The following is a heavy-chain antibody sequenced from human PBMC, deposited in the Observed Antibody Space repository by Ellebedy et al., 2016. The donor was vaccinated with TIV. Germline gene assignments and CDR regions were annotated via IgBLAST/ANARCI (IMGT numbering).Heavy chain of an antibody. J-gene: IGHJ6*02. V-gene: IGHV3-13*05. D-gene: IGHD3-10*01. CDR3: ARDNWYFGSGSMDV. CDR2: IGIAGDP. Sequence: GESLKISCAASGFTFSKYDMHWVRQATGKGLEWVSGIGIAGDPYYAASVKGRFTISRENVKSSLYLQLTNLRAGDTAVYYCARDNWYFGSGSMDVWGLGTTVTVSS. CDR1: GFTFSKYD.